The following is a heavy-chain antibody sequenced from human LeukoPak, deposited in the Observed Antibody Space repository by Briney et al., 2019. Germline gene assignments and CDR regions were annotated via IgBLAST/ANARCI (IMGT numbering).Heavy chain of an antibody. V-gene: IGHV4-39*01. J-gene: IGHJ5*02. D-gene: IGHD3-9*01. CDR3: AIQDYDILTGYPNWFDP. CDR1: GGSICSSSYY. CDR2: IYYSGST. Sequence: SETLSLTCTVSGGSICSSSYYWGWIRQPPGKGLEWIGSIYYSGSTYYNPSLKSRVTISVDTSKNQFSLKLSSVTAADTAVYYCAIQDYDILTGYPNWFDPWGQGTLVTVSS.